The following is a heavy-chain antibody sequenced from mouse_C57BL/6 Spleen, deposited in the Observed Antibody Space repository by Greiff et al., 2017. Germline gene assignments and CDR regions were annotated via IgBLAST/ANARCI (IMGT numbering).Heavy chain of an antibody. D-gene: IGHD4-1*01. Sequence: VQLQQSGAELVRPGASVTLSCKASGYTFTDYEMHWVKQTPVYGLEWIGAIDPETGGTAYNQKFKGKAILTADKSSSTAYMELRSLTSEDSAVYYCTRSGPYYFDYWGQGTTLTVSS. CDR2: IDPETGGT. CDR3: TRSGPYYFDY. V-gene: IGHV1-15*01. CDR1: GYTFTDYE. J-gene: IGHJ2*01.